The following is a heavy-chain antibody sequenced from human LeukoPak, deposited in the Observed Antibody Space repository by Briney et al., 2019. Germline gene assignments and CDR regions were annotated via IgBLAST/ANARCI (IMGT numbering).Heavy chain of an antibody. V-gene: IGHV4-34*01. Sequence: SETLSLTCAVYGGSFSAYYWCWFRQPPGKGVEWLGEINHSGSTNYNTSLKSRVIISVETSTKQFSLKLSSVTAADTAVYFCARERRMREVLRPYYFDYWGQGTLVTVSS. J-gene: IGHJ4*02. D-gene: IGHD2-15*01. CDR2: INHSGST. CDR1: GGSFSAYY. CDR3: ARERRMREVLRPYYFDY.